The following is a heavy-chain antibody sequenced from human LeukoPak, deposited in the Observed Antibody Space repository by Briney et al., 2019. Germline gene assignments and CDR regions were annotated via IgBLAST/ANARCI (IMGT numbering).Heavy chain of an antibody. V-gene: IGHV4-31*03. Sequence: PSETLSLTCTVSGGSISSGGYYWSWIRQHPGKGLEWIGYIYYSGSTYYNPSLKSRVTISVDTSKDQFSLKLGSVTAADTAVYYCARGLIEGSLDYWGQGTLVTVSS. CDR3: ARGLIEGSLDY. J-gene: IGHJ4*02. D-gene: IGHD1-26*01. CDR1: GGSISSGGYY. CDR2: IYYSGST.